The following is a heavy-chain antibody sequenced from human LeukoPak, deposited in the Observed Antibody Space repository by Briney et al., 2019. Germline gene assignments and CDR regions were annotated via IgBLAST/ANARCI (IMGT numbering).Heavy chain of an antibody. D-gene: IGHD1-26*01. V-gene: IGHV3-23*01. CDR1: GFTFSDYY. CDR2: ISGSGGAT. Sequence: PGGSLRLSCAASGFTFSDYYMSWIRQAPGKGLEWVSGISGSGGATYYADSVKGRFTISRDSSKNTLSLQMNSLRAEDTAVYYCAKGIESSGSYYTSFDYWGQGTLVTVSS. CDR3: AKGIESSGSYYTSFDY. J-gene: IGHJ4*02.